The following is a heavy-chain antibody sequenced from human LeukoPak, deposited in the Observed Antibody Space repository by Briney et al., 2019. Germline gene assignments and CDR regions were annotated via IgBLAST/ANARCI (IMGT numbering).Heavy chain of an antibody. CDR2: ISSTSSNI. D-gene: IGHD3-22*01. CDR1: GFTFSGYI. J-gene: IGHJ4*02. CDR3: ERAYYYDSSGYYYRHFDY. V-gene: IGHV3-21*01. Sequence: GGSLRLSCAASGFTFSGYIMNWVRQAPGKGLEWVSAISSTSSNIYYVDSVKGRFTISRDNAKNSLYLQMNSLRAEDTAVYYCERAYYYDSSGYYYRHFDYWGQGTLVTVSS.